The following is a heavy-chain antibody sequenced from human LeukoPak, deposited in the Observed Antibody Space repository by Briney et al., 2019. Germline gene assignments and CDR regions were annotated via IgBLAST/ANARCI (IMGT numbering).Heavy chain of an antibody. Sequence: SETLSLTCAVYGGSFSGYYWSWIRQPPGKGLEWIGEINHSGCTNYNPSLKSRVTISVDTSKNQFSLKLSSVTAADTAVYYCARGRTSAAYYDFWSGYSDFGYWGQGTLVTVSS. CDR2: INHSGCT. CDR3: ARGRTSAAYYDFWSGYSDFGY. J-gene: IGHJ4*02. V-gene: IGHV4-34*01. D-gene: IGHD3-3*01. CDR1: GGSFSGYY.